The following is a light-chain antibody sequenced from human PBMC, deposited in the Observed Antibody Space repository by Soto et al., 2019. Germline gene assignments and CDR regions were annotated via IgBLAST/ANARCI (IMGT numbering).Light chain of an antibody. Sequence: QAVVTQEPSLTVSPGGTVTLTCGSRTGAVTSGHFPYWFQQKPGQAPRTLIYDTTRKYSWTPARFSGSILGGKAALTLSGAQPEDEADYYCLLSFGAAVVLGGGTKLTVL. CDR1: TGAVTSGHF. CDR2: DTT. CDR3: LLSFGAAVV. V-gene: IGLV7-46*01. J-gene: IGLJ2*01.